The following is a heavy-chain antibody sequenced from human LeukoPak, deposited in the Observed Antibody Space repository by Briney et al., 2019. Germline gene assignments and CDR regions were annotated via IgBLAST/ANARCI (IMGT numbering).Heavy chain of an antibody. CDR2: IRYDGSNK. V-gene: IGHV3-30*02. J-gene: IGHJ4*02. CDR3: AKDAFRNSGWSFDY. Sequence: GGSLRLSCAASGFTFSSYGMHWLRQATGKGLEWVAFIRYDGSNKYYADSVKGRFTISRENSKNTLYLQMNSLRAEDTAVYYCAKDAFRNSGWSFDYWGQGTLVTVSS. D-gene: IGHD6-19*01. CDR1: GFTFSSYG.